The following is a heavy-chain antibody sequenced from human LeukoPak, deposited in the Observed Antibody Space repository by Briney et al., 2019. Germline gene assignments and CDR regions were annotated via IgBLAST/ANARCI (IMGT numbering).Heavy chain of an antibody. J-gene: IGHJ5*02. CDR2: INPNSGGT. D-gene: IGHD5-12*01. Sequence: ASVKVSCKASGYTFTSYYMHWVRQAPGQGLEWMGWINPNSGGTNYAQKFQGRVTMTRDTSISTAYMELSRLRSDDTAVYYCARVDIVATIEGWFDPWGQGTLVTVSS. CDR1: GYTFTSYY. CDR3: ARVDIVATIEGWFDP. V-gene: IGHV1-2*02.